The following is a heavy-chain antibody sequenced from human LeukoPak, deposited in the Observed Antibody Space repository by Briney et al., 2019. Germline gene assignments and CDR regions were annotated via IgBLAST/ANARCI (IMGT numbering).Heavy chain of an antibody. D-gene: IGHD3-10*01. CDR1: GGSISSYY. V-gene: IGHV4-59*01. CDR3: ARGAYYYGSGSYYNLLAQYYYYYYMDV. CDR2: IYYSGST. J-gene: IGHJ6*03. Sequence: PSETLSLTCTVSGGSISSYYWSWIRQPPGKGLEWIGYIYYSGSTNYNPSLKSRVTISVDTSKNQFSLKLSSVTAADTAVYYCARGAYYYGSGSYYNLLAQYYYYYYMDVWGKGTTVTISS.